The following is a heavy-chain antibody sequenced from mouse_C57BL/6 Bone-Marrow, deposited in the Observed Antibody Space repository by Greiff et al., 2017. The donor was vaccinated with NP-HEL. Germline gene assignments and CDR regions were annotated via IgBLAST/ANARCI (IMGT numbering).Heavy chain of an antibody. CDR2: INPYNGDT. V-gene: IGHV1-20*01. Sequence: DVQLQESGPELVKPGDSVKISCKASGYSFTGYFMNWVMQSHGKSLEWIGRINPYNGDTFYNQKFKGKATMTVDKSSSTAHMELRSLTSEDSAVYYCARYPYYSNYVRWFAYWRQGTLVTVSA. J-gene: IGHJ3*01. D-gene: IGHD2-5*01. CDR1: GYSFTGYF. CDR3: ARYPYYSNYVRWFAY.